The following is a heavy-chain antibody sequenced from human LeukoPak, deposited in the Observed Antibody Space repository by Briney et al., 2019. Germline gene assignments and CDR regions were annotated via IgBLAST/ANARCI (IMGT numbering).Heavy chain of an antibody. V-gene: IGHV3-48*03. D-gene: IGHD3-22*01. J-gene: IGHJ5*02. CDR2: ISSSGSTI. Sequence: PGGSLRLSCAASGFTFRSYEMNWVRQAPGKGLEWDSHISSSGSTIYYADSVKGRFTISRDNAKNSLYLQMNSLRAEDTAVYYCARDTQYDSSGYYFGRDNWFDPWGQGTLVTVSS. CDR3: ARDTQYDSSGYYFGRDNWFDP. CDR1: GFTFRSYE.